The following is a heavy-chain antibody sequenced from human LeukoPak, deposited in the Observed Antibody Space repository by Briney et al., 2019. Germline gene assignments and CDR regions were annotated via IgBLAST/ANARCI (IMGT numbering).Heavy chain of an antibody. CDR2: NSGSGGST. Sequence: PGGSLRLSCAASGFTFSSYAMSWVRQAPGKGLEWVSANSGSGGSTYYADSVKGRFTISRDNSKNTLYLQMNSLRAEDTAVYYCAKSPSSGWYGVGYFDYWGQGTLVTVSS. D-gene: IGHD6-19*01. J-gene: IGHJ4*02. V-gene: IGHV3-23*01. CDR1: GFTFSSYA. CDR3: AKSPSSGWYGVGYFDY.